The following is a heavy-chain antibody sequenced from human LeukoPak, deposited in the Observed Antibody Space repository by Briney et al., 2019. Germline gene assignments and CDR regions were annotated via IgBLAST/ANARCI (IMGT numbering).Heavy chain of an antibody. D-gene: IGHD2-15*01. V-gene: IGHV3-30*02. CDR3: ARDHWQGFGVVAAPFDY. CDR1: AFTFSSYG. J-gene: IGHJ4*02. CDR2: IRYDGSNK. Sequence: PGGSLRLSCAASAFTFSSYGVHWVRQAPGKGLEWVAFIRYDGSNKYYADSVKGRFTISRDNAKNSLYLQMNSLRAEDTAVYYCARDHWQGFGVVAAPFDYWGQGTLVTVSS.